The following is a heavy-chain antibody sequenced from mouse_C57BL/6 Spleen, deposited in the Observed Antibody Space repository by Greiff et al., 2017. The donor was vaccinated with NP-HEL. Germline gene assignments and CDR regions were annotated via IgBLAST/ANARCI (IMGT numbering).Heavy chain of an antibody. CDR1: GFNIKNTY. Sequence: EVKLHESVAELVRPGASVKLSCTASGFNIKNTYMHWVKQRPEQGLEWIGRIDPANGNTKYAPKFQGKATITADTSSNTAYLQLSSLTSEDTAIYYCARSDDGYYVFFDYWGQGTTLTVSS. CDR2: IDPANGNT. CDR3: ARSDDGYYVFFDY. V-gene: IGHV14-3*01. J-gene: IGHJ2*01. D-gene: IGHD2-3*01.